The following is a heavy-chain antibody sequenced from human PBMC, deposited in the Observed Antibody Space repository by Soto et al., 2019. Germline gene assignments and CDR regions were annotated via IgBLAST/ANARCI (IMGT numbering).Heavy chain of an antibody. CDR1: GFTFSSYW. D-gene: IGHD2-15*01. V-gene: IGHV3-11*01. J-gene: IGHJ5*02. CDR3: ARDCSGGSCYWFDP. CDR2: ISSSGSTI. Sequence: GGSLRLSCAASGFTFSSYWMSWIRQAPGKGLEWVSYISSSGSTIYYADSVKGRFTISRDNAKNSLYLQMNSLRAEDTAVYYCARDCSGGSCYWFDPWGQGTLVTVSS.